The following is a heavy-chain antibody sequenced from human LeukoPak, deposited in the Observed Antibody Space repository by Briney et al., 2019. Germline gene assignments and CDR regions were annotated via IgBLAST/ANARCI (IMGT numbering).Heavy chain of an antibody. Sequence: SETLSLTCAVSGYSISSGYYWGWIRQPPGKGLEWIGSIYHSGSTYYNPSLKSRVTISVDTSKNQFSLKLSSVTAADTAVYYCARAHGMQQLLVDAFDIWGQGTMVTVSS. CDR3: ARAHGMQQLLVDAFDI. D-gene: IGHD6-13*01. CDR2: IYHSGST. V-gene: IGHV4-38-2*01. CDR1: GYSISSGYY. J-gene: IGHJ3*02.